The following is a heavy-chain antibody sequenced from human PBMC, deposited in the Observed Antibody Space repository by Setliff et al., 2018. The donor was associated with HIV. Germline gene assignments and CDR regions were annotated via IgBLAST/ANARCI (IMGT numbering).Heavy chain of an antibody. D-gene: IGHD3-22*01. CDR1: GFAFSSYA. J-gene: IGHJ4*02. V-gene: IGHV3-13*01. Sequence: PGGSLRLSCAASGFAFSSYALHWVRRAPGKGLEWVSAIGTGGDTSYADSVMGRFTISRDNAKDTLFLQMNSLRAEDTAVYYCARAQDNYYDSSGYSFDSWGQGSLVTVSS. CDR2: IGTGGDT. CDR3: ARAQDNYYDSSGYSFDS.